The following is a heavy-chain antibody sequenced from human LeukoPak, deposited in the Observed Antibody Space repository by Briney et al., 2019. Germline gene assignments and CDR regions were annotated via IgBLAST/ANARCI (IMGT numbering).Heavy chain of an antibody. CDR2: ISYDGSNK. J-gene: IGHJ4*02. Sequence: PGGSLRLSCAASGFTLSSYAMHWVRQAPGKGLEWVAVISYDGSNKYYADSVKGRFAISRDNSKNTLYLQMNSLRAEDTAVYYCARDLGDPTIAVAGGGDYWGQGTLVTVSS. CDR3: ARDLGDPTIAVAGGGDY. CDR1: GFTLSSYA. V-gene: IGHV3-30*09. D-gene: IGHD6-19*01.